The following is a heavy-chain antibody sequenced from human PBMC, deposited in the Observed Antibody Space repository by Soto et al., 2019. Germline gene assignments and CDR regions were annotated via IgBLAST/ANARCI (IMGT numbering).Heavy chain of an antibody. Sequence: ESGGGVVQPGRSLRLSCAASGFTFSSYGMHWVRQAPGKGLEWVAVISYDGSNKYYADSVKGRFTISRDNSKNTLYLQMNSLRAEDTAVYYCAKDRGYAFAYWGQGILVTVSS. CDR1: GFTFSSYG. CDR2: ISYDGSNK. V-gene: IGHV3-30*18. D-gene: IGHD5-12*01. J-gene: IGHJ4*02. CDR3: AKDRGYAFAY.